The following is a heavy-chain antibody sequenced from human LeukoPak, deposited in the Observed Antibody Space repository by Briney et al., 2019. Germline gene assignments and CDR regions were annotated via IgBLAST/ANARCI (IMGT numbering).Heavy chain of an antibody. Sequence: SETLSLTCTVSGGSISSGGYYWSWIRQHPGKGLEWIGYIYYSGSTYYNPSLESRVTILVDRSKNQFSLKLSSVTAADTAVYYCARAQGWLLSNWFDPWGQGTLVTVSS. CDR2: IYYSGST. V-gene: IGHV4-31*03. CDR3: ARAQGWLLSNWFDP. D-gene: IGHD3-9*01. CDR1: GGSISSGGYY. J-gene: IGHJ5*02.